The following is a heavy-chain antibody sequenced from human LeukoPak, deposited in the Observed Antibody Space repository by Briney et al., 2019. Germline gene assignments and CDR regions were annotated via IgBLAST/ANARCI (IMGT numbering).Heavy chain of an antibody. Sequence: PSETLSLTCTVSGGSISGYYWSWIRQPPGKGLEYMGYIYYSGSTDYNPSLESRLTISVDTSKNQFSLKLSSVTAADTAVYYCARHYYDSSGYYYFDYWGQGTLVTVSS. J-gene: IGHJ4*02. CDR3: ARHYYDSSGYYYFDY. CDR1: GGSISGYY. D-gene: IGHD3-22*01. V-gene: IGHV4-59*08. CDR2: IYYSGST.